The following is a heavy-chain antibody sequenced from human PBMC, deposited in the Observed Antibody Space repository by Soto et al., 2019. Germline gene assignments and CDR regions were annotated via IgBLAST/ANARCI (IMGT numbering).Heavy chain of an antibody. J-gene: IGHJ5*02. CDR3: ATKGDYGGWFDP. Sequence: QVQLQESGPGLVKPSETLSLTCSISGASIRDKYWSWLRQSAEKGLEFIGRISNGGTTIYNPSLKSRVTMSLATAKTHFSPTLTSATAADTAVYYCATKGDYGGWFDPWGQGTLVTVSS. CDR1: GASIRDKY. V-gene: IGHV4-4*07. D-gene: IGHD3-10*01. CDR2: ISNGGTT.